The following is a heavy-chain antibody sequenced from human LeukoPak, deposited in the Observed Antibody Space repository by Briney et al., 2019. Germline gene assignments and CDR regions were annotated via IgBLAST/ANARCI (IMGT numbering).Heavy chain of an antibody. CDR1: GFTFSTSW. CDR3: VRDKMMDDRGVGFDP. J-gene: IGHJ5*02. D-gene: IGHD1-1*01. Sequence: GSLRLTCAASGFTFSTSWVYWVRQAPGKGLMYVSRINIDGSITTYADSVKGRFTISRDNTKNTLYLQMNSLGAEDTAVYYCVRDKMMDDRGVGFDPWGQGTLVTVSS. CDR2: INIDGSIT. V-gene: IGHV3-74*01.